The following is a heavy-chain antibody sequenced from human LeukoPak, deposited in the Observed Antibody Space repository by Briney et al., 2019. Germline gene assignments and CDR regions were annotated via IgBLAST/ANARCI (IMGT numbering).Heavy chain of an antibody. J-gene: IGHJ4*02. CDR1: GVSISGYY. CDR3: ARRKAKTPNYFDY. Sequence: SETLSLTCTVSGVSISGYYWTWIRQPPGKGLEWIGYIYYSGDTNYNPSLKSRVTISLDTSKNQFSLKLTSVTAADTAMYYCARRKAKTPNYFDYWGQGALVTVSS. CDR2: IYYSGDT. V-gene: IGHV4-59*08.